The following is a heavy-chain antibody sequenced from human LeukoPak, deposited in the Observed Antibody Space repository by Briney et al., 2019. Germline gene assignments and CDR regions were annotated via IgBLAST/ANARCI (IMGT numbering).Heavy chain of an antibody. J-gene: IGHJ3*02. CDR1: GFTVSSNY. V-gene: IGHV3-66*01. CDR3: ARILQLGNDAFDI. CDR2: IYSGGST. D-gene: IGHD1-1*01. Sequence: GGSLRLSCAASGFTVSSNYVSWVRQAPGKGLEWVSVIYSGGSTYYADSVKGRFTISRDNSKNTLYLQMNSLRAEDTAVYYCARILQLGNDAFDIWGQGTMVTVSS.